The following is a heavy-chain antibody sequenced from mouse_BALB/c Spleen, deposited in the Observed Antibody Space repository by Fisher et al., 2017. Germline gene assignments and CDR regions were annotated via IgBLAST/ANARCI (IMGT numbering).Heavy chain of an antibody. D-gene: IGHD1-1*01. Sequence: KFKGKATLTADTSSSTAYMQLSSLTSEDSAVYYCARWPSYYYGSSYEAMDYWGQGTSVTVSS. J-gene: IGHJ4*01. V-gene: IGHV1-63*02. CDR3: ARWPSYYYGSSYEAMDY.